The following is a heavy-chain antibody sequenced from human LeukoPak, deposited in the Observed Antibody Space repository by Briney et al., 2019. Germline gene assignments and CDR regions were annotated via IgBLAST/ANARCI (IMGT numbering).Heavy chain of an antibody. V-gene: IGHV3-23*01. D-gene: IGHD3-22*01. CDR3: AKGPYYYDSSAYHYGAFDI. J-gene: IGHJ3*02. CDR1: GFTFSSYA. Sequence: GGSLRLSCAASGFTFSSYAMSWVRQAPGKGLEWVSTISGSGGSTYHADSVKGRFTISRDNSKNTLYLQMNSLRAEDTAVYYCAKGPYYYDSSAYHYGAFDIWGQGTMVTVSS. CDR2: ISGSGGST.